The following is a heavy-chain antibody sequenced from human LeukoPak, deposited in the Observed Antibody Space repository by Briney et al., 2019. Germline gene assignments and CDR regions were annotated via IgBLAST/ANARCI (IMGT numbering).Heavy chain of an antibody. CDR2: INPSGGST. CDR3: ARDWAVAGSFDY. J-gene: IGHJ4*02. D-gene: IGHD6-19*01. Sequence: ASVKVSCKASGYTFTSYYMHWARQAPGQGLEWMGIINPSGGSTSYAPKFQGRVTMTRDTSTSTVYMELSSLRSEDTAVYYCARDWAVAGSFDYWGQGTLVTVSS. V-gene: IGHV1-46*01. CDR1: GYTFTSYY.